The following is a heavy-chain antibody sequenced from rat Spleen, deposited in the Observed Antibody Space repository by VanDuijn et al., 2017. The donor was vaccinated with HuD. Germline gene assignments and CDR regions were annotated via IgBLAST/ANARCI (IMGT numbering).Heavy chain of an antibody. CDR2: ISYDGAAT. D-gene: IGHD1-9*01. V-gene: IGHV5-29*01. CDR3: ARSGNTYYGYRLAY. J-gene: IGHJ3*01. CDR1: GFTFSNHG. Sequence: EVQLVESGGGLVQPGGSLKLSCAASGFTFSNHGMAWVRQAPSKGLEWVATISYDGAATYYRDSMKGRFTIARDNAKSTLYLQMDSLRSEDTATYYWARSGNTYYGYRLAYWGQGTLVTVSS.